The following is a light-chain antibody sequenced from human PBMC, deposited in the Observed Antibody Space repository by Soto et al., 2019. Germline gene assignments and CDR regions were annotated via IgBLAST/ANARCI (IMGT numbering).Light chain of an antibody. CDR2: AAS. V-gene: IGKV1-39*01. CDR3: QQSYSTPYP. CDR1: QSISSY. J-gene: IGKJ2*01. Sequence: DIQMTQSPSSLSASVGDRVTITCRASQSISSYLNWYQQKPGKVPKLLIYAASSLQSGVPSRFSGSGSGTDFRLTISRLQPEDFATYYCQQSYSTPYPFGQGTKLEIK.